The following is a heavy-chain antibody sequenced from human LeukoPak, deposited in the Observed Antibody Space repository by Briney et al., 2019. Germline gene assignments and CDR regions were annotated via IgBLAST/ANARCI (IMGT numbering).Heavy chain of an antibody. J-gene: IGHJ3*02. V-gene: IGHV4-59*01. Sequence: SETLSLTCTVSGGSISSYYWSWIRQPPGKGLEWIGYIYYSGSTNYNPSLKSRVTISVDTSKNQFPLKLSSVTAADTAVYYCARDTLRGSYGSGSYYNPLGAFDIWGQGTMVAVSS. CDR1: GGSISSYY. CDR2: IYYSGST. CDR3: ARDTLRGSYGSGSYYNPLGAFDI. D-gene: IGHD3-10*01.